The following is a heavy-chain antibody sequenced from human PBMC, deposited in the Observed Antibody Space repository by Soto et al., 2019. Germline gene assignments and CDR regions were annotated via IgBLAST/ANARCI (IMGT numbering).Heavy chain of an antibody. CDR1: GYTFTSYA. J-gene: IGHJ5*02. CDR2: INAGNGNT. CDR3: ARVLGDFWSGYSGFDP. D-gene: IGHD3-3*01. V-gene: IGHV1-3*01. Sequence: QVQLVQSGAEVKKPGASVKVSCKASGYTFTSYAMHWVRQAPGQRLEWMGWINAGNGNTKYSQKFQGRVTITRDTSASTAYMELSSLRSEDTAVYYCARVLGDFWSGYSGFDPWCQGTLVTVSS.